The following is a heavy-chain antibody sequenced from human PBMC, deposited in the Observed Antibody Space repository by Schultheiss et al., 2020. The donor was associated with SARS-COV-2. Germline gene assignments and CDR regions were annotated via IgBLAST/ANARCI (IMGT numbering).Heavy chain of an antibody. CDR3: AREVFFYYYMDV. CDR1: GGSISSGGYY. J-gene: IGHJ6*03. CDR2: IYYSGST. D-gene: IGHD2-21*01. Sequence: SETLSLTCTVSGGSISSGGYYWSWIRQPPGKGLEWIGYIYYSGSTYYNPSLKSRVTISVDTSKNQFSLKLSSVTAADTAVYYCAREVFFYYYMDVWGKGTTVTVSS. V-gene: IGHV4-61*08.